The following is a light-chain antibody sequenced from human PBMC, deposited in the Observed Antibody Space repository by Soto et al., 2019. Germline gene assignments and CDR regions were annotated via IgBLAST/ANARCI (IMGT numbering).Light chain of an antibody. CDR1: QSVSSAS. J-gene: IGKJ1*01. CDR2: AAS. Sequence: EIVLTQSPGTLSLSPGERATLSCRASQSVSSASLAWYQHKPGQPPTLLIYAASSRVTGIPDRFSGRGSGTDFTLTISRLEPEDFAVYYCQQYCSSSTWTFGQGTKVEIK. CDR3: QQYCSSSTWT. V-gene: IGKV3-20*01.